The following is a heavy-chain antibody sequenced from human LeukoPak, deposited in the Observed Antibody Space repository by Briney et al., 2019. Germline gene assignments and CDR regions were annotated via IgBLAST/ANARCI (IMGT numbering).Heavy chain of an antibody. J-gene: IGHJ5*02. CDR1: GFTFRNYA. Sequence: GGSLRLSCAASGFTFRNYAMNWVRQAPGKGLEWVSSITLSGTYMFYEDSVKGRFTISRDNAKNSLFLQVNSLRAEDTAVYFCARDGSPGTTTGVDWFDPWGQGTLVTVSS. D-gene: IGHD1-26*01. CDR3: ARDGSPGTTTGVDWFDP. V-gene: IGHV3-21*01. CDR2: ITLSGTYM.